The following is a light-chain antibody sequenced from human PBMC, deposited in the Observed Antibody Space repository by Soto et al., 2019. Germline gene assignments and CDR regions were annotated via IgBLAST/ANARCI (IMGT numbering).Light chain of an antibody. Sequence: IQMTQSPSSLSASVGDRVTITCRASQSISSYLNWYQQKPGKAPKLLIYAASSLQSGVPSRFSGSGSGTDFTLTISSLQPEDDATYYCQQSYSTPRTFGQGTKLEIK. CDR2: AAS. CDR1: QSISSY. CDR3: QQSYSTPRT. J-gene: IGKJ2*02. V-gene: IGKV1-39*01.